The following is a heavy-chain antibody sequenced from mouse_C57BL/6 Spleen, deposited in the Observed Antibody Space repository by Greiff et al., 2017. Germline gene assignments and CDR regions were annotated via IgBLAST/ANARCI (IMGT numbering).Heavy chain of an antibody. CDR3: ARRDYGSSFWYLDD. Sequence: VQLQQPGAELVKPGASVKLSCKASGYTFTSYWMHWVKQRPGQGLEWIGMIHPNSGSTNYNEKFKSKATLTVDKSSSTAYMQLSSLTSEDSAVYYCARRDYGSSFWYLDDWGTGTTVTVSS. V-gene: IGHV1-64*01. J-gene: IGHJ1*03. CDR1: GYTFTSYW. CDR2: IHPNSGST. D-gene: IGHD1-1*01.